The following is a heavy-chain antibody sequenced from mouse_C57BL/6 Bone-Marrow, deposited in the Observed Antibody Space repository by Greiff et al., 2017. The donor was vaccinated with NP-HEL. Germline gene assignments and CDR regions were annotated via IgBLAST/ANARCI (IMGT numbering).Heavy chain of an antibody. V-gene: IGHV3-6*01. D-gene: IGHD1-2*01. Sequence: EVQLVESGPGLVKPSQSLSLTCSVTGYSITSGYYWNWIRQFPGNKLEWMGYISYDGSNNYNPSLKNRISITRDTSKNQFFLKLNSVTTEDTATYYCARAVSLRVDYWGQGTTLTVSS. CDR3: ARAVSLRVDY. CDR2: ISYDGSN. J-gene: IGHJ2*01. CDR1: GYSITSGYY.